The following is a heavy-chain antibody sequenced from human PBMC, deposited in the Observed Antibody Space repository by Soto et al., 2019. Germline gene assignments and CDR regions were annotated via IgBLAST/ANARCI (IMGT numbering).Heavy chain of an antibody. D-gene: IGHD5-18*01. CDR1: GFTFSSYG. CDR2: ISYDGSNK. J-gene: IGHJ4*02. CDR3: AKETAMAPLKHFDY. V-gene: IGHV3-30*18. Sequence: PGGSLRLSCASSGFTFSSYGMRWVRQAPGKGLEWVAVISYDGSNKYYADSVKGRFTISRDNSKNTLYLQMNSLRAEDTAVYYCAKETAMAPLKHFDYWGQGTLVTVSS.